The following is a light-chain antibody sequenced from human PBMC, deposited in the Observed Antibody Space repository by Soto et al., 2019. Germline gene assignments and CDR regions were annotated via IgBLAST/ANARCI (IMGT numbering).Light chain of an antibody. CDR2: GAS. CDR1: RSVSSSY. V-gene: IGKV3-15*01. Sequence: VLTHQPGSLSLAPGGGAAISCSRARSVSSSYLAWYQQKPGQAPRLLIYGASTRATGIPARFSGSGSGTDITLTISSLQPEDFAVYYCQQCNNWPRTFGQGTKVDIK. J-gene: IGKJ1*01. CDR3: QQCNNWPRT.